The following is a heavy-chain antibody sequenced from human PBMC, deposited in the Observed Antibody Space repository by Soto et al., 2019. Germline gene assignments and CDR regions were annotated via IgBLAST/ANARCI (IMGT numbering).Heavy chain of an antibody. CDR3: AQARGNNWFDP. J-gene: IGHJ5*02. V-gene: IGHV2-26*01. CDR1: RMG. CDR2: IFSNDEK. D-gene: IGHD3-10*01. Sequence: RMGVSWIRQPPGKALEWLAHIFSNDEKSYSTSLKSRLTISKDTSKSQVVLTMTNMDPVDTATYYCAQARGNNWFDPWGQGTLVTVSS.